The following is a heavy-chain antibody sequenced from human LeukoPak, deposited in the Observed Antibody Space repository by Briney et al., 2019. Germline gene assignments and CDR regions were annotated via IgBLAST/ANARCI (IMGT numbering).Heavy chain of an antibody. D-gene: IGHD6-19*01. V-gene: IGHV1-2*02. Sequence: GASVKVSCKASGYTFTGYYMHWVRQAPGQGLEWMGWINPNSGGTNYAPKFQGRVNMTRDTSISTAYMELSRLRSDDTAVYYCARDSSSGWPTTVDYWGQGTLVTVSS. J-gene: IGHJ4*02. CDR1: GYTFTGYY. CDR2: INPNSGGT. CDR3: ARDSSSGWPTTVDY.